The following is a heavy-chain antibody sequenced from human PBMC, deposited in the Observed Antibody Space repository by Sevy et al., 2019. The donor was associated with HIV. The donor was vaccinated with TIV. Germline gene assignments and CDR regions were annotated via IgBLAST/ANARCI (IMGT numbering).Heavy chain of an antibody. CDR3: AKASRIVEYWYFDL. CDR1: GFTFSSYA. Sequence: GGSLRLSCAASGFTFSSYAMSWVRQAPGKGLEWVSAISGSGGSTYYEDSVKGRFTISRDNSKNTLYLQMNSLRAEDTAVYYCAKASRIVEYWYFDLWGRGTLVTVSS. CDR2: ISGSGGST. V-gene: IGHV3-23*01. D-gene: IGHD3-22*01. J-gene: IGHJ2*01.